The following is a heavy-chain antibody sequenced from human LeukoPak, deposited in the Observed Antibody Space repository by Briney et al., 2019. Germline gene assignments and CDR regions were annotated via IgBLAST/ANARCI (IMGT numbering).Heavy chain of an antibody. CDR3: ARLEVVLTIDY. V-gene: IGHV3-30*09. CDR1: GFMFSDSA. D-gene: IGHD1-1*01. J-gene: IGHJ4*02. Sequence: GGSLRLSCAASGFMFSDSAMHWLRQAPGKGLEWVAVISHDGINTHYPVSVRGRFAISRDNSKNMLFLQMNSLRAEDTAVYYCARLEVVLTIDYWGQGTLVTVSS. CDR2: ISHDGINT.